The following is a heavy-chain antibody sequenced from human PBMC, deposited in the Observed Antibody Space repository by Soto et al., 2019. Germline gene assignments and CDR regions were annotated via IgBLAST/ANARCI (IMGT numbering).Heavy chain of an antibody. Sequence: QVQLVQSGAEVKKPGSSVKVSCKASGGTFSSYAISWVRQAPGQGLEWMGGIIPIFGTANYAQKFQGRVTITTDESTSKAYMELSSLRSEDTVVYYCARAPFMITFGGVIVNSYYFDYWGQGTLVTVSS. CDR3: ARAPFMITFGGVIVNSYYFDY. D-gene: IGHD3-16*02. V-gene: IGHV1-69*01. J-gene: IGHJ4*02. CDR1: GGTFSSYA. CDR2: IIPIFGTA.